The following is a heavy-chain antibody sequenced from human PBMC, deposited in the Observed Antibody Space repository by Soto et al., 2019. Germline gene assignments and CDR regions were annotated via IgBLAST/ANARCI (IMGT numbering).Heavy chain of an antibody. V-gene: IGHV3-15*01. J-gene: IGHJ4*02. CDR2: IKSRTDGGTT. CDR1: GFTFSNAW. Sequence: TGGSLRLSCAASGFTFSNAWMSWVRQAPGKGLEWVGRIKSRTDGGTTDYAAPVKGRFTISRDDSKNTLYLQMNSLKTEDTAVYYCTTRDGYRAFDYWGQGTLVTVSS. D-gene: IGHD5-12*01. CDR3: TTRDGYRAFDY.